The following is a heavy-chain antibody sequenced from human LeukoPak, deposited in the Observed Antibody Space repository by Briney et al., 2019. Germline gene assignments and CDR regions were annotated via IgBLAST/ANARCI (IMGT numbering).Heavy chain of an antibody. V-gene: IGHV4-4*07. CDR2: IYSSGST. CDR1: GGSTSSYY. J-gene: IGHJ4*02. Sequence: SETLSLTCTVSGGSTSSYYWSWIRQRAGKGLEWIACIYSSGSTNYNPSLKSRVTMSIDTSKNQFSLKLSSVTAADTAVYYCARGGSGWYYFDYWGQGTLVTVSS. D-gene: IGHD6-19*01. CDR3: ARGGSGWYYFDY.